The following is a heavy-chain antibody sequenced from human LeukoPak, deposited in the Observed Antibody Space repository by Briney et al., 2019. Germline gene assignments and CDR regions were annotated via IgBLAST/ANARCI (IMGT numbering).Heavy chain of an antibody. CDR2: IYYSGST. Sequence: SETLSLTCTVSGGSVSSGSYYWSWIRPPPGKELEGIGYIYYSGSTNYNPSLKSRVTISVDTSKNQFSLKLSSVTAADTAVYYCARDHLSGIAVAGDYWGQGTLVTVSS. CDR1: GGSVSSGSYY. V-gene: IGHV4-61*01. CDR3: ARDHLSGIAVAGDY. D-gene: IGHD6-19*01. J-gene: IGHJ4*02.